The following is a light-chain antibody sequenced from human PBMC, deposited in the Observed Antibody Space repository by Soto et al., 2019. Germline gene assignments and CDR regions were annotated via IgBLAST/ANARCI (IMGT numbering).Light chain of an antibody. CDR1: QSVSSN. CDR2: DAS. J-gene: IGKJ1*01. CDR3: QHYNNWPRT. Sequence: EIVMTQSPATLSVSPGERATLSCRASQSVSSNLAWYQQKPGKAPRLLIYDASSMATGIPARFSGSGSGTEFTLTISSLQSEDFAIYYCQHYNNWPRTFGQGTKVEIK. V-gene: IGKV3-15*01.